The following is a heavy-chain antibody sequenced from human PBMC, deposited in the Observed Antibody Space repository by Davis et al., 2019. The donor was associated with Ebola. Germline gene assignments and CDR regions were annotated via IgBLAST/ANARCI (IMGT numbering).Heavy chain of an antibody. Sequence: ASVKVSCKASGYTFTGRYIYWARQAPGQGLEWMGWVNPNSGDTHYAQKFQGRVTMTRDTSITTAYMELIRLTSDDTAVFYCASGYYGMDVWGQGTTVTVS. V-gene: IGHV1-2*02. J-gene: IGHJ6*02. CDR1: GYTFTGRY. CDR3: ASGYYGMDV. CDR2: VNPNSGDT.